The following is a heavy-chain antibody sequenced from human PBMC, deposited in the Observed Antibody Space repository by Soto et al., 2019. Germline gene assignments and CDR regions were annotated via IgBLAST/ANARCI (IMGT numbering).Heavy chain of an antibody. CDR2: IWHDGSNK. V-gene: IGHV3-33*01. Sequence: GGSRRLSCAASGFTFNNYGMHWVRQAPGKGLEWVALIWHDGSNKGYADSVKGRFTVSRDNSKNTLNLQMNSLRVEDTAVYYCTRAAIRGELLDYWGQGTQVTVSS. CDR3: TRAAIRGELLDY. J-gene: IGHJ4*02. D-gene: IGHD1-26*01. CDR1: GFTFNNYG.